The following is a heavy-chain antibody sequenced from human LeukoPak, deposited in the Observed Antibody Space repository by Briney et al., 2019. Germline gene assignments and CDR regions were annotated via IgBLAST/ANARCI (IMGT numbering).Heavy chain of an antibody. J-gene: IGHJ2*01. Sequence: PSETLSLTCAVYGGSFSGYYWSWIRQPPGKGLEWIGEINHSGSTNYNPSLKSRVTISVDKSKNQFSLKLSSVTAADTAVYYCARDYEVYWYFDLWGRGTLVTVSS. CDR2: INHSGST. D-gene: IGHD4-17*01. CDR3: ARDYEVYWYFDL. V-gene: IGHV4-34*01. CDR1: GGSFSGYY.